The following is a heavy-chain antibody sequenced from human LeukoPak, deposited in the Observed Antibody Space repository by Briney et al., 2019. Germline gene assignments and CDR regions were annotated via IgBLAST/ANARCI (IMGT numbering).Heavy chain of an antibody. CDR2: INPNSGGT. Sequence: ASVKVSCKASGYTFTGYYMHWVRQAPGQGLEWMGRINPNSGGTNYAQKFQGRVTMTRDTSTSTAYMELSRLRSDDTAVYYCAKRSGSYYHEAFDIWGQGTMVTVSS. D-gene: IGHD3-10*01. CDR3: AKRSGSYYHEAFDI. J-gene: IGHJ3*02. CDR1: GYTFTGYY. V-gene: IGHV1-2*06.